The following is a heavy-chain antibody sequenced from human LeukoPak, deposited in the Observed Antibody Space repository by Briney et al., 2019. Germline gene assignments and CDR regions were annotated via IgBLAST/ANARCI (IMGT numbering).Heavy chain of an antibody. CDR3: APTAEAYTSWWKV. V-gene: IGHV1-2*02. CDR2: INPDSGFT. J-gene: IGHJ4*02. D-gene: IGHD3-16*01. CDR1: VYKFTDDY. Sequence: GASVKVSCKASVYKFTDDYMHWVRQAPGQGLDFMGWINPDSGFTNYAQKFKGRVTMTRDTSISTAYLEVRSLTSDDTAVYYCAPTAEAYTSWWKVWGQGTLVIVSS.